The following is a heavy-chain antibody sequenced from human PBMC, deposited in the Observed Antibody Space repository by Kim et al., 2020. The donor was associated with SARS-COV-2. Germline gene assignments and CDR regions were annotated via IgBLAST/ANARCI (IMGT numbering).Heavy chain of an antibody. D-gene: IGHD1-26*01. CDR3: ARSYRGSYYYGMDV. J-gene: IGHJ6*02. V-gene: IGHV3-30*01. Sequence: ADSVKGRFTISRDNSKNTLYLQMNSLRAEDTAVYYCARSYRGSYYYGMDVWGQGTTVTVSS.